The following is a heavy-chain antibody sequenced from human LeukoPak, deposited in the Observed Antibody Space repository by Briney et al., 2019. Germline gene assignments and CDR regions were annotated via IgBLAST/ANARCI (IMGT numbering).Heavy chain of an antibody. V-gene: IGHV3-30*02. Sequence: TGGSLRLSCAASGFTFSSYGMYWVRQAPGKGLEWVTFIRSDGSVKYYADSVKGRFTISRDNSKNTLYLQMNSLRAEDTAVYYCARDRFGVVIIGAFDIWGQGTMVTVSS. D-gene: IGHD3-3*01. J-gene: IGHJ3*02. CDR2: IRSDGSVK. CDR1: GFTFSSYG. CDR3: ARDRFGVVIIGAFDI.